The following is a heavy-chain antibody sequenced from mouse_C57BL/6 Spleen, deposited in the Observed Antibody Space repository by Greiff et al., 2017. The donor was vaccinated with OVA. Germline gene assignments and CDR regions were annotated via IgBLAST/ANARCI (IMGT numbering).Heavy chain of an antibody. CDR3: ARYTTVVEGYAMDY. Sequence: QVQLQQSGAELARPGASVKLSCKASGYTFTSYGISWVKQRTGQGLEWIGEIYPRSGDTYYNEKFKGKATLTADKSSSTAYMELRSLTSEDSAVYFCARYTTVVEGYAMDYWGQGTSVTVSS. J-gene: IGHJ4*01. V-gene: IGHV1-81*01. D-gene: IGHD1-1*01. CDR1: GYTFTSYG. CDR2: IYPRSGDT.